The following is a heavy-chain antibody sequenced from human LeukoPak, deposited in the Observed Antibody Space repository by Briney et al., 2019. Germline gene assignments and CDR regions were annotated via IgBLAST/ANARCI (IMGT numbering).Heavy chain of an antibody. CDR3: ARTNYYFYYMDV. CDR2: IYYSGSP. J-gene: IGHJ6*03. CDR1: GGSINGNDYY. D-gene: IGHD2-8*01. V-gene: IGHV4-39*01. Sequence: SETLSLTCTVSGGSINGNDYYWGWIRQPPRKGLEWIGSIYYSGSPYYNPSLKSRVTISVDTSKNQFFLRLNSVTAADTAMYYCARTNYYFYYMDVWGRGTTVTVSS.